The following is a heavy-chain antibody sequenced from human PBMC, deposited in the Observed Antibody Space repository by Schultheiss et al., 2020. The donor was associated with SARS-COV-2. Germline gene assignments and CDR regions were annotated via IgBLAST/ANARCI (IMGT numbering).Heavy chain of an antibody. CDR1: GGSFSGYY. J-gene: IGHJ4*02. Sequence: SETLSLTCAVYGGSFSGYYWSWIRQPPGKGLEWIGEINHSGSTNYNPSLKSRVTISVDTSKNQFSLKLSSVTAADTAVYYCARAVGVDFVPGHFDYWGQGTLVTVSS. D-gene: IGHD3/OR15-3a*01. V-gene: IGHV4-34*01. CDR3: ARAVGVDFVPGHFDY. CDR2: INHSGST.